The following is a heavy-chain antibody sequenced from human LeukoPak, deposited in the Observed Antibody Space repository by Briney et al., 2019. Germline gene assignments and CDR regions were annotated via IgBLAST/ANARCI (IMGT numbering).Heavy chain of an antibody. Sequence: SETLSLTCAVYGGSFSGYYWSWIRQPPGKGLEWIGEINHSGGTNYNPSLKSRVTISVDTSKNQFSLKLSSVTAADTAVYYCARVMDTVGSSGYYYFDYWGQGTLVTVSS. CDR3: ARVMDTVGSSGYYYFDY. CDR2: INHSGGT. CDR1: GGSFSGYY. V-gene: IGHV4-34*01. J-gene: IGHJ4*02. D-gene: IGHD3-22*01.